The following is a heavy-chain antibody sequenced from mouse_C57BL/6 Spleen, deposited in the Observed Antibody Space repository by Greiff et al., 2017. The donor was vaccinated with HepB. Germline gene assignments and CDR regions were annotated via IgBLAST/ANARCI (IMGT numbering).Heavy chain of an antibody. CDR1: GYAFTNYL. V-gene: IGHV1-54*01. CDR3: ARRGDYDVSYYAMDD. Sequence: QVQLQQSGAELVRPGTSVKVSCKASGYAFTNYLIEWVKQRPGQGLEWIGVINPGSGGTNYNEKFKGKATLTADKSSSTAYMQLSSLTSEDSAVYFCARRGDYDVSYYAMDDWGQGTSVTVSS. D-gene: IGHD2-4*01. J-gene: IGHJ4*01. CDR2: INPGSGGT.